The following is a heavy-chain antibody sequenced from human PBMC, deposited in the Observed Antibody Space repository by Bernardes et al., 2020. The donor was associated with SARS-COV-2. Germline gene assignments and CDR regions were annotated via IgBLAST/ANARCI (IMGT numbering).Heavy chain of an antibody. D-gene: IGHD3-10*01. Sequence: GGSLRLSCAASGFSFNSYGIHWVRQAPGTGLEWVAVVWYAGTNKYYADSVKGRFTISRDNSKNTLYLQMNSLRAEDTAVYYCARGQVSFGNNYYAIDVWGQGTTVTVSS. J-gene: IGHJ6*02. CDR2: VWYAGTNK. V-gene: IGHV3-33*01. CDR3: ARGQVSFGNNYYAIDV. CDR1: GFSFNSYG.